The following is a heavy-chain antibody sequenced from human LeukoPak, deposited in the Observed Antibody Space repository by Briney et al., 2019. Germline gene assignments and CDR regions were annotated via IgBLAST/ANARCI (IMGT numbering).Heavy chain of an antibody. D-gene: IGHD3-22*01. V-gene: IGHV3-53*01. Sequence: GGSLRLSCAAPGFTVSNTYMSWVRHAPGKGLEWVSIIYSGGGTRYADSVKGRFTISRDNSRNTLYLQMNSLRAEDTALYYCARDNYDSSGFTWGQGTLVTVSS. CDR3: ARDNYDSSGFT. CDR2: IYSGGGT. CDR1: GFTVSNTY. J-gene: IGHJ4*02.